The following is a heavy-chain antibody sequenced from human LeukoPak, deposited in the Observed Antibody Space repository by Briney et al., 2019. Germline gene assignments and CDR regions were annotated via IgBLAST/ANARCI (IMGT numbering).Heavy chain of an antibody. J-gene: IGHJ4*02. CDR3: AGAATVLRSTYDY. CDR2: IIPILGIA. D-gene: IGHD4-17*01. V-gene: IGHV1-69*04. CDR1: GFTFSNAW. Sequence: GGSLRLSCAASGFTFSNAWMSWVRQAPGQGLEWMGRIIPILGIANYAQKFQGRVTITADKSTSTAYMELSSLRSEDTAVYYCAGAATVLRSTYDYWGQGTLVTVSS.